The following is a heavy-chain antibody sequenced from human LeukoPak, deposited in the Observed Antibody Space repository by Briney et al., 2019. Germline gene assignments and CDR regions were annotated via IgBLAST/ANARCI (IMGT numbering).Heavy chain of an antibody. Sequence: GGSLRLSCAASGFTFSSYSMNWVRQAPGKGLEWVSSISSSSSYIYHADSVKGRFTISRDNAKNSLYLQMNSLRAEDTAVYYCARVSPLSSGWFTTVDYWGQGTLVTVSS. CDR1: GFTFSSYS. V-gene: IGHV3-21*01. J-gene: IGHJ4*02. CDR2: ISSSSSYI. CDR3: ARVSPLSSGWFTTVDY. D-gene: IGHD6-19*01.